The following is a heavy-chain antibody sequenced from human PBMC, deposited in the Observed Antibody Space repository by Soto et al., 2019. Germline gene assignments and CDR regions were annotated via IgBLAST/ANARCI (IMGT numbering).Heavy chain of an antibody. D-gene: IGHD1-26*01. CDR1: SGPSSSHN. CDR2: VYSTLGT. J-gene: IGHJ6*02. Sequence: QVQLQQSGPGLVKPSETLSLTCSVSSGPSSSHNWGWIRQPPGRGLEWIGSVYSTLGTSYNPSLKSRLTLSADTSTKHISLALSSVSAADTAIYYCVRQGIGSPPGLVNVWGQGSTVRVSS. CDR3: VRQGIGSPPGLVNV. V-gene: IGHV4-59*08.